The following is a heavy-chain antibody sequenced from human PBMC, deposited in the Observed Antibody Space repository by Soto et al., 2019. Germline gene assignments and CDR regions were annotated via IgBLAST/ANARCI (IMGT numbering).Heavy chain of an antibody. CDR1: GGSISSGGYY. CDR3: ARSPYYDFWSGRTPYTWFDP. Sequence: QVQLQESGPGLVKPSQTLSLTCTVSGGSISSGGYYWSWIRQHPGKGMEWIGYIDYSGSTYYNTALESRVTMAVDGSKNQFSLKLSSVTATDTAVYYCARSPYYDFWSGRTPYTWFDPWGQGTLVTVSS. J-gene: IGHJ5*02. D-gene: IGHD3-3*01. V-gene: IGHV4-31*03. CDR2: IDYSGST.